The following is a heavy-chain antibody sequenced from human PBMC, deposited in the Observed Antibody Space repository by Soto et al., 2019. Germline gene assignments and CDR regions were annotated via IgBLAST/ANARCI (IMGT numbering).Heavy chain of an antibody. CDR3: SREGARYCSSGSCYYFEY. V-gene: IGHV3-49*03. Sequence: EVQLVESGGGLVQPGRSLRLSCTASGFTFGDYAITWFRQAPGKGLEWVGFIRSNAVGGTTEYAASVKGRFTISRDDSKSIAYLQMNSLKTEDTAVYYCSREGARYCSSGSCYYFEYWGQGTLVTVSS. D-gene: IGHD2-15*01. CDR2: IRSNAVGGTT. CDR1: GFTFGDYA. J-gene: IGHJ4*02.